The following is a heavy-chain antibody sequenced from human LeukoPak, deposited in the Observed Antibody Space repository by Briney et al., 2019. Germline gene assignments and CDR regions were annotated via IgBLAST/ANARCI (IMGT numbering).Heavy chain of an antibody. V-gene: IGHV4-59*08. CDR2: IYYSGST. CDR1: GGSISSYY. J-gene: IGHJ4*02. Sequence: SETLSLTCTVSGGSISSYYWSWIRQPPGKGLEWIGYIYYSGSTDYNPSFKSRITISVDTSKNQFSLKLSSVTAADTAVYYCARHYYDTSGYYYFDYWGQGTLVTVSS. CDR3: ARHYYDTSGYYYFDY. D-gene: IGHD3-22*01.